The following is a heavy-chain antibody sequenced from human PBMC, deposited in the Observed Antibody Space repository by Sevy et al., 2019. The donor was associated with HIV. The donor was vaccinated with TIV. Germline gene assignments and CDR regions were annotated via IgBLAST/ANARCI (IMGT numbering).Heavy chain of an antibody. Sequence: ASVKVSCKASGGSFGSYSFSWVRQAPGQGLEWMGGIIPIFDTANYAQKFQGRVTVTADESTSTAYMELSSLRSEDTAVYYCARDGSRNWFDPWGQGTLVTVSS. V-gene: IGHV1-69*13. CDR2: IIPIFDTA. D-gene: IGHD2-2*03. J-gene: IGHJ5*02. CDR3: ARDGSRNWFDP. CDR1: GGSFGSYS.